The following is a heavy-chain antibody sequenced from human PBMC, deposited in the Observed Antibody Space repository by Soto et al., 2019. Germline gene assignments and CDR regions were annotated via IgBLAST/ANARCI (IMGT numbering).Heavy chain of an antibody. CDR3: ASDLFDSSDYTTNWLDP. D-gene: IGHD3-22*01. Sequence: SETLSLTCSVSGDSISNSRFYWAWIRQPPGEGLEWIGSIYHTGNAYYNPSLKSRVTISVDTSKNQFSLKLTSVTAADATLYYCASDLFDSSDYTTNWLDPWGQGTLVTVSS. CDR1: GDSISNSRFY. V-gene: IGHV4-39*01. CDR2: IYHTGNA. J-gene: IGHJ5*02.